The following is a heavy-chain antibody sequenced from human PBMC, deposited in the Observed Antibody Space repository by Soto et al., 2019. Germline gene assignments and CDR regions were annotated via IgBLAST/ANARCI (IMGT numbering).Heavy chain of an antibody. CDR2: ITFRGDYT. Sequence: EVQLLESGGGLVQPGGSLRLSCAASGFTFSSYAMSWVRQAPGKGLEWLAGITFRGDYTYYADSVKGRFTLSRDNSRNRLDLQMNSLKVEDTALYFCEKLGTMGVFDNWGQGTLLTVSS. CDR1: GFTFSSYA. D-gene: IGHD1-26*01. J-gene: IGHJ4*02. CDR3: EKLGTMGVFDN. V-gene: IGHV3-23*01.